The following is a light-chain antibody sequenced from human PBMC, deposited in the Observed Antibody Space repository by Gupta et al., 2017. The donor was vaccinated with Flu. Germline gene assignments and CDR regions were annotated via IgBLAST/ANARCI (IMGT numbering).Light chain of an antibody. Sequence: PSPVAAAVGGRGTITSRASESVGKWLEWYQQKPGKAPKVLIYKASSLESEVPSRFSGSGSETEFTLTISSLQPDDFATYYCLQDDSYSHTLGPGTKLDIK. CDR3: LQDDSYSHT. J-gene: IGKJ2*01. CDR1: ESVGKW. V-gene: IGKV1-5*03. CDR2: KAS.